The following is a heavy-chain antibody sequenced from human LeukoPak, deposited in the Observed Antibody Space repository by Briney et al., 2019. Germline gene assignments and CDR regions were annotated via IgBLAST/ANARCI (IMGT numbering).Heavy chain of an antibody. CDR2: MYYRGST. J-gene: IGHJ4*02. CDR3: ATTTNRLGY. CDR1: GGSISSSSHY. D-gene: IGHD1-26*01. Sequence: PSETLSLTCTVSGGSISSSSHYWGWIRQPPGTGLEWIGSMYYRGSTYHNPSLKSRVTISVDTSKNQFSLKLSSVTAADTAVYYCATTTNRLGYWGQGTLVTVSS. V-gene: IGHV4-39*07.